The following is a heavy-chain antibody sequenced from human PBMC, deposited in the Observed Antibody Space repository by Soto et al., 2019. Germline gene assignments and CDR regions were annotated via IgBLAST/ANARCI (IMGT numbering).Heavy chain of an antibody. CDR1: GFTFSSYG. CDR3: AKDGTKLERRRGYYYYGMDV. Sequence: PGGSLRLSCAASGFTFSSYGMYWVRQAPGKGLEWVAVISYDGSNKYYADSVKGRFTISRDNSKNTLYLQMNSLRAEDTAVYYCAKDGTKLERRRGYYYYGMDVWGQGTTVTVSS. J-gene: IGHJ6*02. D-gene: IGHD1-1*01. V-gene: IGHV3-30*18. CDR2: ISYDGSNK.